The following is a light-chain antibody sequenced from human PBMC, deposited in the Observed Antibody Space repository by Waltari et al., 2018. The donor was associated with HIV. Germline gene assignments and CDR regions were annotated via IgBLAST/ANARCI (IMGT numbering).Light chain of an antibody. CDR3: QQYETYYT. V-gene: IGKV1-5*03. CDR1: QSVNTW. Sequence: DIKMTKSPSLLSASLGDGITIPCRASQSVNTWVAWYQQKPGKAPKLLLHTASTLARGVPSRFSGRGSGAVFTLTIAGLQPDDFATYYCQQYETYYTFGLGTKVE. J-gene: IGKJ2*01. CDR2: TAS.